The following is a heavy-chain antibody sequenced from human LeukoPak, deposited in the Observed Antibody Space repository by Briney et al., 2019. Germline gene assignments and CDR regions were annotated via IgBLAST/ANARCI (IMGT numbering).Heavy chain of an antibody. CDR1: GGTFSSYA. D-gene: IGHD2-21*01. CDR2: IIPILGVA. Sequence: SVKVSCKASGGTFSSYAISWVRQAPGQGLEWMGRIIPILGVANYAQKFQGRVTITADKSMSTAYMELSSLRSEDTAVYYCASTTSIPYYYYMDVWGKGTTVTVSS. V-gene: IGHV1-69*04. J-gene: IGHJ6*03. CDR3: ASTTSIPYYYYMDV.